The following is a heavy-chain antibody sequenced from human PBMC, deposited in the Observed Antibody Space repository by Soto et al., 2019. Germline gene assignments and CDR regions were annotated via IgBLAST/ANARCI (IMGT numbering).Heavy chain of an antibody. J-gene: IGHJ4*02. V-gene: IGHV3-15*07. CDR2: IKSKTDGGTT. D-gene: IGHD6-19*01. CDR1: GFTFSNAW. Sequence: GGSLRLSCAASGFTFSNAWMNWVRQAPGKGLEWVGRIKSKTDGGTTDYAAPVKGRFTISRDDSKNTLYLQMNSLRAEDTAVYYCARTSYSSGWYDFDYWGQGTLVTVSS. CDR3: ARTSYSSGWYDFDY.